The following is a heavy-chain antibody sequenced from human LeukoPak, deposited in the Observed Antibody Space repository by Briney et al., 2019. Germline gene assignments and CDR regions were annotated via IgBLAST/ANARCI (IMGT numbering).Heavy chain of an antibody. CDR2: IKQDGSEK. CDR1: GFTFSSYW. J-gene: IGHJ4*02. D-gene: IGHD5-18*01. CDR3: ARDKGGFSYGYDY. Sequence: GGSLTLSCAASGFTFSSYWMSWVRQAPGKGLEWVANIKQDGSEKYYMDSVKGRFTISRVNAKNSLYLQMNSLRAEDTPVYYCARDKGGFSYGYDYWGQGTLVTVSS. V-gene: IGHV3-7*01.